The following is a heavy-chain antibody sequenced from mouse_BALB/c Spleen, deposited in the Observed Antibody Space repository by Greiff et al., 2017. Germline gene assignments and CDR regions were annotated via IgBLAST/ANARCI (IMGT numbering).Heavy chain of an antibody. J-gene: IGHJ2*01. D-gene: IGHD1-1*01. CDR2: IYPGSGST. Sequence: LKQPGSELVRPGASVKLSCKASGYTFTSYWMHWVKQRPGQGLEWIGNIYPGSGSTNYDEKFKSKATLTVDTSSSTAYMQLSSLTSEDSAVYYCTVVRFDYWGQGTTLTVSS. V-gene: IGHV1S22*01. CDR1: GYTFTSYW. CDR3: TVVRFDY.